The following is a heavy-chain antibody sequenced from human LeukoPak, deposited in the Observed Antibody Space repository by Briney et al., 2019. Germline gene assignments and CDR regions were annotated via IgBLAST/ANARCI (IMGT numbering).Heavy chain of an antibody. V-gene: IGHV3-48*04. CDR3: ARAPVDYYDSSGYFDY. D-gene: IGHD3-22*01. CDR2: ISSGSSTI. CDR1: GFTFSSYS. J-gene: IGHJ4*02. Sequence: PGGSLRLSCAASGFTFSSYSMNWVRQAPGKGLEWVSYISSGSSTIYYADSVKGRFTISRDNAKNSLYLQMNSLRAEDTAVYYCARAPVDYYDSSGYFDYWGQGTLVTVSS.